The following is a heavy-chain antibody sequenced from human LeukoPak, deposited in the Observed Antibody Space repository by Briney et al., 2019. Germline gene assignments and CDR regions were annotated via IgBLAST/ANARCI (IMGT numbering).Heavy chain of an antibody. Sequence: GGSLRLSCAAPGFTFSSYSLNWVRQAPGKGLEWVSSITSSSSHIYYADSVKGRFTISRDNAKNSLFLQMNSLRADDTAVYYCARTWKYYFDNWGQGTLVTVSS. D-gene: IGHD1-1*01. J-gene: IGHJ4*02. CDR2: ITSSSSHI. CDR3: ARTWKYYFDN. CDR1: GFTFSSYS. V-gene: IGHV3-21*01.